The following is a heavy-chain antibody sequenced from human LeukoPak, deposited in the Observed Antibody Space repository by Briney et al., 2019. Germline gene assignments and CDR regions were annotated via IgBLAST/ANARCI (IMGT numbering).Heavy chain of an antibody. CDR1: GFTFSTYA. Sequence: PGRSLRLSCAVSGFTFSTYAMHWVRQAPGKGLEWVALISYDGSNKYYADSVKGRFTISRDNSKNTLYLQMNSLRAEDTAVYYCAKTYCSGGSCLGPYFDYWGQGTLVTVSS. CDR2: ISYDGSNK. V-gene: IGHV3-30-3*02. CDR3: AKTYCSGGSCLGPYFDY. J-gene: IGHJ4*02. D-gene: IGHD2-15*01.